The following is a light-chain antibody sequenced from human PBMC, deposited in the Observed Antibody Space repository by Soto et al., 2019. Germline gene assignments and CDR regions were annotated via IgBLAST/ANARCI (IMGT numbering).Light chain of an antibody. V-gene: IGLV2-8*01. CDR2: EVS. J-gene: IGLJ2*01. Sequence: QLVLTQPPSASGSPGQSVTISCTGTSSDVGGYNYVSWYQQHPGKAPKLMISEVSKRPSGVPDRFSGSKSGNTASLTVSGLQAEDEAAYYCSSFAGNNNLVFGGGTKLTVL. CDR1: SSDVGGYNY. CDR3: SSFAGNNNLV.